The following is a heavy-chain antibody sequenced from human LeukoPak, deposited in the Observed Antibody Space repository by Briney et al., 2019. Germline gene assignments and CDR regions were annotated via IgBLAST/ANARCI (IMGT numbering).Heavy chain of an antibody. V-gene: IGHV1-2*02. CDR2: MNPNSGGT. CDR3: ARGYSYGFDY. D-gene: IGHD5-18*01. CDR1: GYTFTSYD. Sequence: ASVKVSCKAPGYTFTSYDINWVRQATGQGLEWMGWMNPNSGGTNYAQKFQGRVTMTRDTSISTAYMELSRLRSDDTAVYYCARGYSYGFDYWGQGTLVTVSS. J-gene: IGHJ4*02.